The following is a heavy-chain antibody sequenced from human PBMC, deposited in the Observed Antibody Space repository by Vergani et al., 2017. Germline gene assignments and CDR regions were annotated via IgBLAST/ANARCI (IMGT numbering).Heavy chain of an antibody. D-gene: IGHD3-22*01. J-gene: IGHJ5*02. V-gene: IGHV3-23*01. Sequence: EVQLLESGGGLVQPGGSLRLSCAASGFTFSSYAMSWVRQAPGKGLEWVSTISASGGGTYYADSVKGRFTISRDNSKNTLYLQMNTLRAEDTAVYYCAKGVYYYENWFDPWGQGTLVTVSS. CDR2: ISASGGGT. CDR1: GFTFSSYA. CDR3: AKGVYYYENWFDP.